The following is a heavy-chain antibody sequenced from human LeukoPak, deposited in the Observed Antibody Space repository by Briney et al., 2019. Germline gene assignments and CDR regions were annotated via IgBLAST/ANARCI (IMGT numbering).Heavy chain of an antibody. CDR3: ARDYYYGMDV. CDR2: TYYRSKWNN. V-gene: IGHV6-1*01. Sequence: SQTLSLTCAISGDSVSSKSAAWNWIRQSPSRGLEWLGRTYYRSKWNNDYAVSVRGRITINPDTSKNQFSLLLNSVTPEDTAVYYCARDYYYGMDVWGQGTTVTVSS. CDR1: GDSVSSKSAA. J-gene: IGHJ6*02.